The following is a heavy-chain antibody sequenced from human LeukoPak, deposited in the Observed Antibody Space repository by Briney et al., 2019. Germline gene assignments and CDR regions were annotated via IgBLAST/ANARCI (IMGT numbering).Heavy chain of an antibody. V-gene: IGHV3-7*01. CDR1: GFTFSSYE. Sequence: GGSLRLSCAASGFTFSSYEMNWVRQAPGKGLEWVANIKQDGSEKYYVDSVKGRFTISRDNAKNSLYLQMNSLRAEDTAVYYCAREFTIFGVQNHGYLDYWGQGTLVTVSS. D-gene: IGHD3-3*01. J-gene: IGHJ4*02. CDR3: AREFTIFGVQNHGYLDY. CDR2: IKQDGSEK.